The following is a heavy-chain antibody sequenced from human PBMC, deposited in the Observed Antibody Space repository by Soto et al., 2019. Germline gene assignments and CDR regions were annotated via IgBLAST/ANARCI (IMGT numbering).Heavy chain of an antibody. CDR2: IDTYGSAT. V-gene: IGHV3-74*01. D-gene: IGHD6-19*01. J-gene: IGHJ3*02. CDR1: GFTFRSYG. CDR3: ARVLKSSGWDNDVFDI. Sequence: GGSLRLSRAASGFTFRSYGRHWVRQAPGKGLVWVSRIDTYGSATKYADSVEGRFTISRDNAKNTLYLQMNSLRAEDTAVYYCARVLKSSGWDNDVFDIWGQGTMVTVSS.